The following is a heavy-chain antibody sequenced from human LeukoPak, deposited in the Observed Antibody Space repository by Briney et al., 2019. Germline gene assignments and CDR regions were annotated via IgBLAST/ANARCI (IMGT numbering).Heavy chain of an antibody. CDR1: GFSLTTSGVG. CDR3: AHSPYSTGWVYFDY. Sequence: SGPTLVNPTQTLTLTCTFSGFSLTTSGVGVGWIRQPPGKAPEWLALIYWNDDKRYSPSLKSRLTITKDTSKNQVVLTMTNMDPVDTATYYCAHSPYSTGWVYFDYWGQGTLVTVSS. V-gene: IGHV2-5*01. CDR2: IYWNDDK. J-gene: IGHJ4*02. D-gene: IGHD6-25*01.